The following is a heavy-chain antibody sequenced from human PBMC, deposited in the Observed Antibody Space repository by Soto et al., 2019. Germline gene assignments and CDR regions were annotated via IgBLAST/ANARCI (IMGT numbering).Heavy chain of an antibody. D-gene: IGHD3-3*01. CDR3: ARASQRITIFGVVIIRNYGMDV. CDR2: MNPNSGNT. Sequence: AAVKVSCKASGYTFTSYDINWVRQATGQGLEWMGWMNPNSGNTGYAQKFQGRVTMTRNTSISTAYMELSSLRSEDTAVYYCARASQRITIFGVVIIRNYGMDVWGQGTTVTVSS. J-gene: IGHJ6*02. V-gene: IGHV1-8*01. CDR1: GYTFTSYD.